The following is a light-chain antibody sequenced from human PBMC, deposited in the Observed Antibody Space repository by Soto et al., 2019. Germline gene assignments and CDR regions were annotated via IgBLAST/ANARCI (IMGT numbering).Light chain of an antibody. Sequence: EVVMTQSPATLSVSPGERATLSCTASQSVSRNLAWYQQRPGQPPRLVMYGASTRATGIPARFSGSGSGTELNLTISSLQSEDCVVYFCQHYNNWPPYTFGQGTKLEIK. CDR3: QHYNNWPPYT. J-gene: IGKJ2*01. CDR1: QSVSRN. CDR2: GAS. V-gene: IGKV3-15*01.